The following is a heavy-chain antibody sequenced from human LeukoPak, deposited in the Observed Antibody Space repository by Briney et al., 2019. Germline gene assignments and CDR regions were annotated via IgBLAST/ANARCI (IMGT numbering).Heavy chain of an antibody. V-gene: IGHV1-2*02. CDR1: GYTFTGYY. CDR2: INPNSGGT. Sequence: GASVKVSCKASGYTFTGYYMHWVRQAPGQGLEWMGWINPNSGGTNYAQKFQGRVTMTRDTSISTAYMELSRLRSDDTAVYYCAREYYYGSGSNGFDYWGQGTLVTVSS. CDR3: AREYYYGSGSNGFDY. J-gene: IGHJ4*02. D-gene: IGHD3-10*01.